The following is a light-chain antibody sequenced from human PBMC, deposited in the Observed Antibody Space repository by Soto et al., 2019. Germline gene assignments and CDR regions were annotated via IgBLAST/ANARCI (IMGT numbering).Light chain of an antibody. J-gene: IGLJ1*01. V-gene: IGLV1-44*01. CDR2: SNN. Sequence: QSVLTQPPSASGTPGQRVTISCSGAGSNIGSNTVNWYQQLPGTAPKLLIYSNNQRPSGVPDRFSGSKSGPSASLAISGLQSEDEGDYSCAAWDDSLNGYVFGTGTKVTVL. CDR3: AAWDDSLNGYV. CDR1: GSNIGSNT.